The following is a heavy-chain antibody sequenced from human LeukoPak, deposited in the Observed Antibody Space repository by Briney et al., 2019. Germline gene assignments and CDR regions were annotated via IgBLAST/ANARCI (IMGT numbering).Heavy chain of an antibody. D-gene: IGHD3-22*01. CDR3: ARTGAYYSGMYFFDY. V-gene: IGHV1-2*02. CDR2: INPNSGGT. Sequence: ASVKVSCKASGYTFTGYYMHWVRQAPGQGLEWTGWINPNSGGTNHAQKFQGRVTMTRDTSISTAYMELSRLRSDDTAVYYCARTGAYYSGMYFFDYWGQGTLVTVSS. CDR1: GYTFTGYY. J-gene: IGHJ4*02.